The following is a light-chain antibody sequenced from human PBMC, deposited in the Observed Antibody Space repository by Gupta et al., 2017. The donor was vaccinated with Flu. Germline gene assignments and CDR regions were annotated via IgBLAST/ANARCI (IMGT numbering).Light chain of an antibody. V-gene: IGKV3-11*01. CDR1: QNVSSY. J-gene: IGKJ4*01. CDR3: QQRSNWPLT. CDR2: DAS. Sequence: EIVLTQSPATLSLSPGERATLSCRASQNVSSYLAWYQQKPGQAPRLLIYDASNRATGIPARFSGSGSGTDFTLTISSLEPEDCAVYYCQQRSNWPLTFGGGTKVEIK.